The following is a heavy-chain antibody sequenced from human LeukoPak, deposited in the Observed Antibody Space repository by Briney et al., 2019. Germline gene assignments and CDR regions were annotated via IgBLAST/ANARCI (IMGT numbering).Heavy chain of an antibody. CDR2: INPNSGGT. J-gene: IGHJ4*02. Sequence: ASVKVSCTASGYTFTGYYMHWVRQAPGQGLEWMGLINPNSGGTNYAQKFQGRVTMTRDTSISTAYMELSRLRSADTAVYSCARYEYLEQEYSRSSGGYWGQGTLVTVSS. V-gene: IGHV1-2*06. CDR1: GYTFTGYY. CDR3: ARYEYLEQEYSRSSGGY. D-gene: IGHD6-6*01.